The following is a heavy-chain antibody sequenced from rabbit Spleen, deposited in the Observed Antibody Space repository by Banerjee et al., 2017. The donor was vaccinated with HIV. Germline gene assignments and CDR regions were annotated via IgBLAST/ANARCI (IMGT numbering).Heavy chain of an antibody. V-gene: IGHV1S47*01. CDR3: VREVAVKFNL. CDR1: GFDFSAYG. CDR2: IDPLFGIT. D-gene: IGHD4-1*01. Sequence: QEQLVESGGGLVQPGGSLKLSCKASGFDFSAYGVSWVRQAPGKGLEWIGYIDPLFGITNYAVSVKGRFTISRDNTQNTLYLQLNSLTAADTATYFCVREVAVKFNLWGPAPSSPS. J-gene: IGHJ4*01.